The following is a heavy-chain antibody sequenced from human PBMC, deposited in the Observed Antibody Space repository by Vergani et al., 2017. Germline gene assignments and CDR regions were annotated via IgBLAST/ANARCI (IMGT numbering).Heavy chain of an antibody. CDR3: ARDPPGIVGVHWFDP. CDR2: IIPILGIA. J-gene: IGHJ5*02. CDR1: GGTFSSYT. V-gene: IGHV1-69*08. D-gene: IGHD1-26*01. Sequence: QVQLVQSGSELKKPGASVKVSCKASGGTFSSYTISWVRQAPGQGLEWMGRIIPILGIANYAQKFQGRVTITADKSTSTAYMELSSLRSEDTAVYYCARDPPGIVGVHWFDPWGQGTLVTVSS.